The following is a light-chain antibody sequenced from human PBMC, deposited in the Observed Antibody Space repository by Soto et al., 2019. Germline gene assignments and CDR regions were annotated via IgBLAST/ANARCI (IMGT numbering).Light chain of an antibody. V-gene: IGLV2-14*01. CDR1: SSDVGGYNY. Sequence: QSALTQPASVSGSPGQSITISCTGTSSDVGGYNYVSWYQQHPVKAPKLIIYDVSNRPSGVSNRFSGSKSGNTASLTISGLQAEDGADYYCSSSTSSSTSVIFGGGTKLTVL. J-gene: IGLJ2*01. CDR2: DVS. CDR3: SSSTSSSTSVI.